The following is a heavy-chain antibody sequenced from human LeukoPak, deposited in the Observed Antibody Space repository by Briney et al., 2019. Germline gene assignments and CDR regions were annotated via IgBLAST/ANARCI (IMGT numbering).Heavy chain of an antibody. CDR3: AKLCDWNSVDY. D-gene: IGHD1-7*01. V-gene: IGHV3-9*01. Sequence: PGRSLRLSGVASGFKIADYAMHWVRQTPGKGLEWVSGISWNSATIDYADSLRGRFTISRDNAKNSLYLQMTNLRTEDTALYYCAKLCDWNSVDYWGQGTLVTVSS. CDR2: ISWNSATI. CDR1: GFKIADYA. J-gene: IGHJ4*02.